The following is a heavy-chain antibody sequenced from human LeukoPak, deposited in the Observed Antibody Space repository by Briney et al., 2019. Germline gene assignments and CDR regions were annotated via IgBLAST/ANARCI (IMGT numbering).Heavy chain of an antibody. J-gene: IGHJ6*02. Sequence: GGSLRLSCAASGFSVDYNYMTWVRQAPGRGLEWVASIDDTGTHYAATVKGRFDISRDISKNTVSLHLNNVRADDTGLYFCARESGSLTKVTYYGLDIWGPGTTVAVTS. V-gene: IGHV3-66*01. CDR1: GFSVDYNY. D-gene: IGHD3-3*01. CDR2: IDDTGT. CDR3: ARESGSLTKVTYYGLDI.